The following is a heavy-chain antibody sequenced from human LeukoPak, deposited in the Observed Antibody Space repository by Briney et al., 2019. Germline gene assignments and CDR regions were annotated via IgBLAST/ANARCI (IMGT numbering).Heavy chain of an antibody. J-gene: IGHJ4*02. V-gene: IGHV3-23*01. CDR3: AKGSWIQLWLIDY. D-gene: IGHD5-18*01. CDR1: GFTFSSYA. CDR2: ISGSGGST. Sequence: GGSLRLSCAASGFTFSSYAMSWVRQAPGKGLEWVSAISGSGGSTYYADSVKGRFTISRDNSKNTLYLQMNSLRAADTAVYYCAKGSWIQLWLIDYWGQGTLVTVSS.